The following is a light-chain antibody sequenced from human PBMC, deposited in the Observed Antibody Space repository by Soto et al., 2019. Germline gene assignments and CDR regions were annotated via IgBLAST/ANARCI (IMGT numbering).Light chain of an antibody. CDR3: QSYDSSLSRV. J-gene: IGLJ2*01. CDR1: SSNIGAVYD. V-gene: IGLV1-40*01. CDR2: GNS. Sequence: QSVLTQPPSVSGAPGQRVTISCTGSSSNIGAVYDVHWYQQLPGTAPKLLIYGNSNRPSGVPDRFSGSKSGTSASLAITGLQAEDEADYYCQSYDSSLSRVFVGGTKLTVL.